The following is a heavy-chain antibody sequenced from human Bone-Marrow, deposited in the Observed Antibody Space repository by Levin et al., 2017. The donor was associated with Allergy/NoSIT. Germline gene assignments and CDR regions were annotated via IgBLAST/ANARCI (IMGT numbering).Heavy chain of an antibody. CDR3: ARDAFKYDFWIESYYYGMDV. CDR1: GFTFSSYG. Sequence: GGSLRLSCAASGFTFSSYGMHWVRQAPGKGLEWVAVIWYDGSNKYYADSVKGRFTISRDNSKNTLYLQMNSLRAEDTAVYYCARDAFKYDFWIESYYYGMDVWGQGTTVTVA. V-gene: IGHV3-33*01. D-gene: IGHD3-3*01. CDR2: IWYDGSNK. J-gene: IGHJ6*02.